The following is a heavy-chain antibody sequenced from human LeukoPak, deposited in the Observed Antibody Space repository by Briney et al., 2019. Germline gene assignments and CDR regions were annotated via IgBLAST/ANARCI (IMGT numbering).Heavy chain of an antibody. V-gene: IGHV1-69*06. CDR1: GDTPHSHA. D-gene: IGHD1-7*01. J-gene: IGHJ4*02. CDR2: IIPAFGTA. Sequence: SVKVSCKSSGDTPHSHAISWVRQAPGQGLEWMGRIIPAFGTANYAQKFQGRVTITADKSTRTAYMEMSSLRSEDTAVYYCARDYNWNYANSSPFDYWGQGTLVTVSS. CDR3: ARDYNWNYANSSPFDY.